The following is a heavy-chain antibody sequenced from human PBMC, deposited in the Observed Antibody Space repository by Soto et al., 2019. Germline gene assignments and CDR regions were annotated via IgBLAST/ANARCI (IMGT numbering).Heavy chain of an antibody. Sequence: QVQLVESGGGVVQPGGSLRLSCAASGFTFSSYGMHWVRQAPGKGLEWVAVISYDGSNKYYADSVKGRFTISRDNSKNXLYLQMNSLRAEDTAVYYCAKAQFNLIAVAALFDYWGQGTLVTVSS. CDR2: ISYDGSNK. J-gene: IGHJ4*02. CDR1: GFTFSSYG. V-gene: IGHV3-30*18. D-gene: IGHD6-19*01. CDR3: AKAQFNLIAVAALFDY.